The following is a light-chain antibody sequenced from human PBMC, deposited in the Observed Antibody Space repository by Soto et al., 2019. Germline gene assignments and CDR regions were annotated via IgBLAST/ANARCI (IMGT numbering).Light chain of an antibody. CDR2: AAS. CDR3: QQSYSTLTWT. V-gene: IGKV1-39*01. J-gene: IGKJ1*01. CDR1: QSISSF. Sequence: GGRVTITCRASQSISSFLNWYQQKPGKAPKLLVYAASSLQSGVPSRFSGSGSGTDFTLTISSLQPEDFATYYCQQSYSTLTWTFGQGTKVDIK.